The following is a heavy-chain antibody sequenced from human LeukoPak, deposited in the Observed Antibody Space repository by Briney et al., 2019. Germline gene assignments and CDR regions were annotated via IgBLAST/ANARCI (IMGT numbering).Heavy chain of an antibody. V-gene: IGHV3-30*04. D-gene: IGHD3-10*01. CDR3: ARKGGSGFPGRYKYYGVDV. CDR1: GFTFNDYS. J-gene: IGHJ6*02. CDR2: ISNDGSSE. Sequence: AGSLRLSCAAAGFTFNDYSIHWVCQAPGKGLEWVSLISNDGSSEYYADSVKGRFTIYRDNSKNTLYLQMNSLRVADTDVYSCARKGGSGFPGRYKYYGVDVWGQGTTVTVS.